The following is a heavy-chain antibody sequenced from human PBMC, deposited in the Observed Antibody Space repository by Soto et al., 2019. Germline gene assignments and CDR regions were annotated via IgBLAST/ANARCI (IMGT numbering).Heavy chain of an antibody. J-gene: IGHJ5*02. V-gene: IGHV3-23*01. CDR2: ISGSGGST. CDR3: AKWATIFGVVGGWFDP. D-gene: IGHD3-3*01. CDR1: GFTFSSYA. Sequence: GGSLRLSCAASGFTFSSYAMSWVRQAPGKGLEWVSAISGSGGSTYYADSVKGRFTISRDNSKNTLYLQMNSLRAEDTAVYYCAKWATIFGVVGGWFDPWGQGTLVTVS.